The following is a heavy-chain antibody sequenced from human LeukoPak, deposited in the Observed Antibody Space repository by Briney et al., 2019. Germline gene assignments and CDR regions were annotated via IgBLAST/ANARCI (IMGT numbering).Heavy chain of an antibody. Sequence: PGGSLRLSCAASGFTFSSYGMHWVRQAPGKGLEWVAFIRYDGSNKYYADSVKGRFTISRDNSKNTLYLQMNSLRAEDTAVYYCARDRYPYTSSGSYYPFDYWGQGTLVTVSS. D-gene: IGHD3-10*01. CDR3: ARDRYPYTSSGSYYPFDY. CDR2: IRYDGSNK. CDR1: GFTFSSYG. J-gene: IGHJ4*02. V-gene: IGHV3-30*02.